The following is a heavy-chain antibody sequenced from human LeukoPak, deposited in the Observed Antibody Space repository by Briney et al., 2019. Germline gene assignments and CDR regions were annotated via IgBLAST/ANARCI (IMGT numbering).Heavy chain of an antibody. V-gene: IGHV3-15*01. CDR3: TTRQGLDWLNDAFDI. J-gene: IGHJ3*02. CDR2: IKSKTDGGTA. D-gene: IGHD3-3*01. Sequence: GGSLRLSCAASGFTFSNAWMSWVRQAPGKGLEWVGRIKSKTDGGTADYAAPVKGRFTVSRDDSKNTLYLQMNSLKTEDTAVYYCTTRQGLDWLNDAFDIWGQGTMVTVSS. CDR1: GFTFSNAW.